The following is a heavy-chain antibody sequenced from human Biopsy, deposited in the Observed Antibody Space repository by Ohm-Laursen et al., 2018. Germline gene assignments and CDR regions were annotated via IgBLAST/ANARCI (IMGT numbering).Heavy chain of an antibody. Sequence: ASAKLSSTLPRGTFTNYATSWVRQAPGQGLECLGGNIPILGTGNYAQKFQDRVPFAADTSTSTATMELRSLRSDDTAVYYLSTKLTGYFHHWGQGTLVIVSS. CDR3: STKLTGYFHH. CDR1: RGTFTNYA. V-gene: IGHV1-69*06. J-gene: IGHJ1*01. CDR2: NIPILGTG. D-gene: IGHD3-9*01.